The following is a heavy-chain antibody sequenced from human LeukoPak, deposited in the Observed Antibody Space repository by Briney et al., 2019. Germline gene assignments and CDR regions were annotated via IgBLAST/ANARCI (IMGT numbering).Heavy chain of an antibody. J-gene: IGHJ4*02. D-gene: IGHD1-7*01. CDR1: GGSISSSDYY. V-gene: IGHV4-39*07. CDR3: ARGTGTTLDY. CDR2: TYHSGST. Sequence: SETLSLTCIVSGGSISSSDYYWGWIRQPPGKGLEWIGETYHSGSTNYNPSLKSRVTISVDKSKNQFSLKLSSVTAADTAVYYCARGTGTTLDYWGQGTLVTVSS.